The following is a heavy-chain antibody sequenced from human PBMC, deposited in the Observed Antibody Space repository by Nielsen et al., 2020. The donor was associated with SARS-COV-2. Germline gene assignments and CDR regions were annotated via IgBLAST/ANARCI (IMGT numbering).Heavy chain of an antibody. CDR3: ARDVYYDILTGYWVLGPYYYGMDV. J-gene: IGHJ6*02. V-gene: IGHV3-21*01. CDR1: GFTFSSYS. Sequence: GGSLRLSCAASGFTFSSYSMNWVRQAPGKGLEWVSSISSSSSYIYYADSVKGRFTISRDNAKNSLYLQMNSLRAEDTAVYYCARDVYYDILTGYWVLGPYYYGMDVWGQGTTVTVSS. CDR2: ISSSSSYI. D-gene: IGHD3-9*01.